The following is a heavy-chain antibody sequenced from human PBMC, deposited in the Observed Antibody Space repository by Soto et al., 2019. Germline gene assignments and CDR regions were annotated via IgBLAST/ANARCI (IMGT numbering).Heavy chain of an antibody. V-gene: IGHV3-30*04. Sequence: GGSRRLSCAASGFTFRSYAIHWFRQAPGKGLEWVAVISYDGSNKYYADSVKGRFTISRDNSKNTLYLQLNSLRAEDTAVYYCAKAVLLWFGELSAHPLRFMVITTTIVVICNWFGPWGQGTVVTV. D-gene: IGHD3-10*01. CDR1: GFTFRSYA. J-gene: IGHJ5*02. CDR2: ISYDGSNK. CDR3: AKAVLLWFGELSAHPLRFMVITTTIVVICNWFGP.